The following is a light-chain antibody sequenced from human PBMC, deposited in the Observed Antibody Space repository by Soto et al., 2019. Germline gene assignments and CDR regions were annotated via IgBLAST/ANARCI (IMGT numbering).Light chain of an antibody. CDR3: QPANSFPLT. CDR2: AAS. Sequence: DIQMTQSPSSVSASVGDRVTITCRTSQGISRWLAWYQQKPGQAPRPLIYAASSLHSGIPSRFSGSGSATDFTLTISSLQPEDFATYYCQPANSFPLTFGEGTKVEIK. V-gene: IGKV1-12*01. CDR1: QGISRW. J-gene: IGKJ4*01.